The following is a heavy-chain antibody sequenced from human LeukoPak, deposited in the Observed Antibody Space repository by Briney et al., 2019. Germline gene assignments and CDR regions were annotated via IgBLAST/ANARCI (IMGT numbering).Heavy chain of an antibody. CDR2: ISGNGGRT. J-gene: IGHJ5*02. D-gene: IGHD5-18*01. Sequence: GGSLRLSYAASGFTFSSYAMSWVRQAPGKGLEWVSVISGNGGRTYYADSVKGRFTISRDNSKNTLYLQMNSLRGEDTAVYYCAKVRDLDTVLGRFDNWGQGTLVTVSS. CDR1: GFTFSSYA. V-gene: IGHV3-23*01. CDR3: AKVRDLDTVLGRFDN.